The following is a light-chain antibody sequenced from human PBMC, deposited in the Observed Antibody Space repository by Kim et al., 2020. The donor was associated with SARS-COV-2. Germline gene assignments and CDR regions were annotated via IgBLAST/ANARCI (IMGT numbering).Light chain of an antibody. CDR1: SSDVGAYTD. V-gene: IGLV2-14*03. J-gene: IGLJ3*02. CDR3: ASYTTRSTWV. CDR2: DVT. Sequence: QSFTLACTGTSSDVGAYTDVSCYQQRPKKAPKLMIYDVTKRPSVVSNRFSGSKSGNTASLTISGLQAEDEADYYCASYTTRSTWVFGGGTQLTVL.